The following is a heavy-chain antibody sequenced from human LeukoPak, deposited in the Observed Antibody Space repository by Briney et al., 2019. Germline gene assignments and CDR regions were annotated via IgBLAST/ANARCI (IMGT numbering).Heavy chain of an antibody. CDR1: GFTFTSYS. CDR3: ARVRGDSGSYAPSYWYFDL. J-gene: IGHJ2*01. CDR2: ISSSTSTI. V-gene: IGHV3-48*01. D-gene: IGHD1-26*01. Sequence: PGGSLRLSCAAAGFTFTSYSMNWVRQAPGKGLEWVSYISSSTSTIYYADCVKGRFTISRDNAKNSLYLQMNSLRAEDTAVYYCARVRGDSGSYAPSYWYFDLWGRGTLVTVSS.